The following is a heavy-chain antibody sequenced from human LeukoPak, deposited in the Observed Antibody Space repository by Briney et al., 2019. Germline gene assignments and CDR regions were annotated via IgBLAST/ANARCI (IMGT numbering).Heavy chain of an antibody. CDR3: ARASYSSGWYGEDY. D-gene: IGHD6-13*01. J-gene: IGHJ4*02. V-gene: IGHV1-18*01. CDR2: ISAYNGNT. Sequence: ASVKVSCKASGYTFSSYGLSWVRQAPGQGLEWIGWISAYNGNTNYAQKFQGRVTMTTDTSTSTAYMELRSLRCDDTAVYYCARASYSSGWYGEDYWGQGTLVTVSS. CDR1: GYTFSSYG.